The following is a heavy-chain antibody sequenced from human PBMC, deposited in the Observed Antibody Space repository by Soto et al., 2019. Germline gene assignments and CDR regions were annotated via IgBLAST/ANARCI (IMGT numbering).Heavy chain of an antibody. D-gene: IGHD1-26*01. V-gene: IGHV1-58*01. CDR3: AAAHSGSYYLFDY. CDR1: GFTFTSSA. J-gene: IGHJ4*02. CDR2: IVVGSGNT. Sequence: ASVKVSCKASGFTFTSSAVQWVRQARGQRLEWIGWIVVGSGNTNYAQKFQERVTITRDMSTSTAYMELSSLRSEDTAVYYCAAAHSGSYYLFDYWGQGTLVTVSS.